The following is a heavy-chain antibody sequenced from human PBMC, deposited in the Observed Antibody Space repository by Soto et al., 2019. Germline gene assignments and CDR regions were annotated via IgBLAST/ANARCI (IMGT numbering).Heavy chain of an antibody. J-gene: IGHJ4*02. CDR2: MEPSTGRT. D-gene: IGHD1-26*01. CDR3: ARGVSAGVDY. CDR1: GYSFTSLD. V-gene: IGHV1-8*01. Sequence: QVQLVQSGAEVREPGASVKVSCKASGYSFTSLDINWVRQTAGQGLEWMGWMEPSTGRTGYAQKFQGRGTMTRDTSINTAYMELTTLTSDDTAFYYCARGVSAGVDYWGQGTLVIVSS.